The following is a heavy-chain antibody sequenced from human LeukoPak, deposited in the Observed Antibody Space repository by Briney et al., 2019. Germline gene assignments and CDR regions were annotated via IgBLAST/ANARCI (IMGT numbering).Heavy chain of an antibody. J-gene: IGHJ6*03. CDR2: IRYDGSNK. CDR3: AKSAAIAHHYYYYMDV. CDR1: GFTFSSYG. Sequence: GGSLRLSCAASGFTFSSYGMHWVRQAPGKGLEWVAFIRYDGSNKYYADSVKGRFTIPRDNSKNTLYLQMNSLRAEDTAVYYCAKSAAIAHHYYYYMDVWGKGTTVTVSS. V-gene: IGHV3-30*02. D-gene: IGHD2-2*02.